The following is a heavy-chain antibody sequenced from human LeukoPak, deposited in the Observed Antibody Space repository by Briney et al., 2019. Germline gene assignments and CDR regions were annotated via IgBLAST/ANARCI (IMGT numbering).Heavy chain of an antibody. CDR3: AKTDIWFNPIDS. Sequence: PSETLSLTCAVSGVSISSTEWWIWVRQPPGQGLEWIGEIHRDGRTRYNPSLTGRLSMSIDYSKNQFSLRVSSVSAADTAMYYCAKTDIWFNPIDSWGPGSLVIVSS. CDR1: GVSISSTEW. J-gene: IGHJ4*02. D-gene: IGHD3-9*01. CDR2: IHRDGRT. V-gene: IGHV4-4*02.